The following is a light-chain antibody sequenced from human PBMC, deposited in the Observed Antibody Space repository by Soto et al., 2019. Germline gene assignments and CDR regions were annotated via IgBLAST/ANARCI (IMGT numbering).Light chain of an antibody. CDR3: MQGTHWPYT. J-gene: IGKJ2*01. CDR1: QSLVHSDGNTH. V-gene: IGKV2-30*02. Sequence: DVVMTQSPLSLPVTLGQPASISCRSSQSLVHSDGNTHLNWFQQRPGQSPRRLISKVSNRDSGGPDRFSGSASGTDFTLKISRVEAEDVGVYYCMQGTHWPYTFGQGTKLEIK. CDR2: KVS.